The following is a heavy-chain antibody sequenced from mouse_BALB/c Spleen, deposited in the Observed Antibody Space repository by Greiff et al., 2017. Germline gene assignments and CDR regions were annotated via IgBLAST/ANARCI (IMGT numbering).Heavy chain of an antibody. CDR1: GFTFTDYY. CDR3: ARDYRYGAMDY. V-gene: IGHV7-3*02. J-gene: IGHJ4*01. D-gene: IGHD2-14*01. Sequence: EVKVVESGGGLVQPGGSLRLSCATSGFTFTDYYMSWVRQPPGKALEWLGFIRNKANGYTTEYSASVKGRFTISRDNSQSILYLQMNTLRAEDSATYYCARDYRYGAMDYWGQGTSVTVSS. CDR2: IRNKANGYTT.